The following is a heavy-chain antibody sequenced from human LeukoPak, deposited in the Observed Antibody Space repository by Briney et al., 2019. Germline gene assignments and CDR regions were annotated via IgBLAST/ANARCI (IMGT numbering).Heavy chain of an antibody. Sequence: SVKVSCKASGYTFTGYYMHWVRQAPGQGLEWMGGIIPIFGTANYAQKSQGRVTITADESTSTAYMELSSLRSEDTAVYYCATYYYGSGSYYTEFDYWGQGTLVTVSS. V-gene: IGHV1-69*13. CDR3: ATYYYGSGSYYTEFDY. J-gene: IGHJ4*02. CDR2: IIPIFGTA. CDR1: GYTFTGYY. D-gene: IGHD3-10*01.